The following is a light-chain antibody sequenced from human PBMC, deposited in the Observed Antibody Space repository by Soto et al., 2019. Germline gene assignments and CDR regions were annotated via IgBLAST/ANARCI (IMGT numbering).Light chain of an antibody. CDR2: EVS. Sequence: QSVLTQPASVSGSPGHSSTISCTGTSSDGGGYNYVSWYQQHPGKAPKLRIYEVSNRPSGVSNRFSGSKSGNTASLTISGLQAEDAADYYCSSYTSSSTYVFGTGTQVTVL. CDR1: SSDGGGYNY. V-gene: IGLV2-14*01. J-gene: IGLJ1*01. CDR3: SSYTSSSTYV.